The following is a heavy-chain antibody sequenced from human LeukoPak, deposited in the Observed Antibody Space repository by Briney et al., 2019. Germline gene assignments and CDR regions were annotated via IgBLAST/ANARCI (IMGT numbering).Heavy chain of an antibody. CDR1: GYTFTSYD. D-gene: IGHD6-13*01. J-gene: IGHJ5*02. CDR2: MNPNSGNT. Sequence: ASVKVSCKASGYTFTSYDINWARLATGQGLEWMGWMNPNSGNTGYAQKFQGRVTMTRNTSISTAYMELSSLRSEDTAVYYCARATAAGNEGDWFDPWGQGTLVTVSS. CDR3: ARATAAGNEGDWFDP. V-gene: IGHV1-8*01.